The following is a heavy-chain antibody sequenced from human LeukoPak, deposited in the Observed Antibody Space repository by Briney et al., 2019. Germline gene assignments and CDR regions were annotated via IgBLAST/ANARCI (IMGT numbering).Heavy chain of an antibody. CDR3: AKDLLLRDGYNSAGFDY. CDR1: GIIFRSYA. D-gene: IGHD5-24*01. Sequence: GGSLRLSCAASGIIFRSYAMSWVRQARGKGLEWVSAINGDGSSTYYADSVKGRFTISRDNSNNTLFLQMNSLRVEDTAVYYCAKDLLLRDGYNSAGFDYWGQGTLVTVSS. J-gene: IGHJ4*02. CDR2: INGDGSST. V-gene: IGHV3-23*01.